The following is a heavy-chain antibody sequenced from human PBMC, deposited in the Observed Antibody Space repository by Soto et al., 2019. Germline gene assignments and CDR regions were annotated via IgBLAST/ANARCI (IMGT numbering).Heavy chain of an antibody. CDR1: GGSISGHY. D-gene: IGHD3-16*01. J-gene: IGHJ6*03. CDR3: ARGPYYDLMWNYSSMDV. Sequence: QVQLQESGPGLVKPSETLSLSCNVSGGSISGHYWSWVRQTPGKGLEWIGYIYYSGRTNYNPSLHSRVTISVDTYNNLGSLRLTSVPSADPAVYYCARGPYYDLMWNYSSMDVWGKGTTVTVSS. CDR2: IYYSGRT. V-gene: IGHV4-59*08.